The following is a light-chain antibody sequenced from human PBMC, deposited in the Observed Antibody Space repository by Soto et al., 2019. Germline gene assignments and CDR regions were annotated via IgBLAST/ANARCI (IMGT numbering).Light chain of an antibody. J-gene: IGKJ4*01. CDR1: QTISSW. V-gene: IGKV1-5*03. CDR2: KAS. CDR3: QQLRMYPST. Sequence: DIQMTQSPSTLSGSVGDRVTITCGASQTISSWLAWYQQKPGKAPKLLIYKASTLKSGVPSRFSGSGSGTDFALTITSLQAEDFATYYCQQLRMYPSTFGGGTKVDIK.